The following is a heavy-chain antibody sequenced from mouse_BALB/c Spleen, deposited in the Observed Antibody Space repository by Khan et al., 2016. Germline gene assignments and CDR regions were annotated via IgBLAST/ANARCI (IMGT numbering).Heavy chain of an antibody. CDR3: ARNDYYAMDF. Sequence: EVKLLESGGGLVQPGGSLKLSCAASGFDFSRYWMSWVRQAPGKGLEWIGEINPDSSTITYTPSLKDKFIISRDNAKNTLYLQMSKVRSEDTALYYGARNDYYAMDFWGQRTSVTVSS. CDR2: INPDSSTI. J-gene: IGHJ4*01. V-gene: IGHV4-1*02. CDR1: GFDFSRYW.